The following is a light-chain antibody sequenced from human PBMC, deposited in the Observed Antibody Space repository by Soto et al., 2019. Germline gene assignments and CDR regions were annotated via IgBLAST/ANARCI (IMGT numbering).Light chain of an antibody. V-gene: IGKV3-11*01. CDR3: QQRSDWPIT. J-gene: IGKJ5*01. CDR1: QSVSSY. Sequence: EIVLTQFPATLSLSPGERATLSSRASQSVSSYLAWYQQKPGQAPRLLIYGVSTRATGIPARFSGSGSGTDFTLTITSLEPEDFAVYSCQQRSDWPITFGQGTRLEIK. CDR2: GVS.